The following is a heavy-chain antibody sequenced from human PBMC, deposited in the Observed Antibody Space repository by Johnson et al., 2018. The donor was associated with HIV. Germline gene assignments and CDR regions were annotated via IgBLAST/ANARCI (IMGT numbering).Heavy chain of an antibody. J-gene: IGHJ3*02. CDR3: ARPLSSGLGFDAFDI. V-gene: IGHV3-11*04. CDR2: ISSSGSTI. Sequence: VQLVESGGGLVQPGGSLRLSCAASGFTFSDYYMSWIRQAPGKGLEWVSYISSSGSTIYYADSGKGRFTISRDNSKNTLYLQMNSLRAEDTAVYYCARPLSSGLGFDAFDIWGQGTMVTVSS. D-gene: IGHD3-22*01. CDR1: GFTFSDYY.